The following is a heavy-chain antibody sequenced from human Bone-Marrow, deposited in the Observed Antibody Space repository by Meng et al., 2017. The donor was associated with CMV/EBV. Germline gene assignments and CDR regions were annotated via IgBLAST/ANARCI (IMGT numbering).Heavy chain of an antibody. CDR2: ISGGGGST. CDR3: ARDARFLECPDY. Sequence: GGSLRLSCAASGFTFSSFAMSWVRQAPGKGLEWVSGISGGGGSTKYADSVKGRFTISRDNSKNTLYLQMNSLRAEDTAVYYCARDARFLECPDYWGQGTLVTVSS. V-gene: IGHV3-23*01. D-gene: IGHD3-3*01. CDR1: GFTFSSFA. J-gene: IGHJ4*02.